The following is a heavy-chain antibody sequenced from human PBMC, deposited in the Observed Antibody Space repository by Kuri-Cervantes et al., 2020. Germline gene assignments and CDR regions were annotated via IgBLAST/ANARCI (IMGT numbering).Heavy chain of an antibody. CDR2: IKEDGTEK. D-gene: IGHD6-19*01. J-gene: IGHJ4*02. CDR1: GFTFSSYS. CDR3: ASGWGEFDY. V-gene: IGHV3-7*01. Sequence: GESLKISCAASGFTFSSYSMNWVRQAPGKGLEWVANIKEDGTEKYYVDSVKGRFSISRDSAKNSVYLQMNSLRAEDTAIYYCASGWGEFDYWGRGALVTVSS.